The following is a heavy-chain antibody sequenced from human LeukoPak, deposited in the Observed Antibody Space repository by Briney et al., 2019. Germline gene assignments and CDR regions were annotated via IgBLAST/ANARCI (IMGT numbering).Heavy chain of an antibody. CDR3: ARSELNDYSRF. CDR1: GYSLRSGYH. V-gene: IGHV4-38-2*02. Sequence: SETLSLTCTVSGYSLRSGYHWAWFRQPPGKGLEWIGSVSQSGSTYDNPSLKSRVTMSMDTSKNQFSVKMRAVTAADTAVYYRARSELNDYSRFWGQGILVAVSS. CDR2: VSQSGST. J-gene: IGHJ4*02. D-gene: IGHD4-11*01.